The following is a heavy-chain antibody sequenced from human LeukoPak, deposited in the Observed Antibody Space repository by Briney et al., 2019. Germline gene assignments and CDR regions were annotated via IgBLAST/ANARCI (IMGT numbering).Heavy chain of an antibody. CDR3: ARDYSSYYDSSGYYH. V-gene: IGHV1-18*01. J-gene: IGHJ4*02. CDR2: ISAYNGNT. Sequence: GASVKVSCKASGYTFTSYGISWVRQAPGQGLEWMGWISAYNGNTNYAQKLQGRVTMTTDTSTSTAHMELRSLRSDDTAVYYCARDYSSYYDSSGYYHWGQGTLVTVPS. CDR1: GYTFTSYG. D-gene: IGHD3-22*01.